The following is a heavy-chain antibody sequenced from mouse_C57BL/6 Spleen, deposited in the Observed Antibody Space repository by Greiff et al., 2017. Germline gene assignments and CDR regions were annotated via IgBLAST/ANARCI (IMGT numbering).Heavy chain of an antibody. J-gene: IGHJ4*01. D-gene: IGHD1-1*01. CDR1: GFSLTSYG. Sequence: QVQLKESGPGLVQPSQSLSITCTVSGFSLTSYGVHWVRQSPGKGLEWLGVIWRGGSTDYNAAFMSRLSITQDNSNIQVFFKMNSLQADDTAIYYCAIPITTVVEGAMGYWGQGASVTVSS. CDR2: IWRGGST. V-gene: IGHV2-5*01. CDR3: AIPITTVVEGAMGY.